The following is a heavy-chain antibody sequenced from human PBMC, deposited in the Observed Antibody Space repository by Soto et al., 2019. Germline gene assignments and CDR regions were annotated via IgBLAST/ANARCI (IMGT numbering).Heavy chain of an antibody. V-gene: IGHV4-4*02. J-gene: IGHJ5*02. CDR3: ARDYGCSSTSCYNNWFDP. Sequence: SETLSLTCAVSGGSISSSNWWSWVRQPPGKGLEWIGEIYHNGSTNYNPSLKSRVTISVDKSKNQFSLKLSSVTAADTAVYYCARDYGCSSTSCYNNWFDPWGQGTLVTVSS. D-gene: IGHD2-2*01. CDR2: IYHNGST. CDR1: GGSISSSNW.